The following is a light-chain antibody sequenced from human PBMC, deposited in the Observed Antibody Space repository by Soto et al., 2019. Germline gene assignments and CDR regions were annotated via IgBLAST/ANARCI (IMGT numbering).Light chain of an antibody. CDR2: WAS. CDR1: QTILYSSNNKNY. J-gene: IGKJ1*01. Sequence: DIVMTQSPDSLALSLGERATINCKSSQTILYSSNNKNYLAWYQHKPGQPPKLLISWASTRESGVPDRFSGSGSGTDFTLTISGLQAEDVAVFYCEQYYTTPRTFGQGTKVEI. V-gene: IGKV4-1*01. CDR3: EQYYTTPRT.